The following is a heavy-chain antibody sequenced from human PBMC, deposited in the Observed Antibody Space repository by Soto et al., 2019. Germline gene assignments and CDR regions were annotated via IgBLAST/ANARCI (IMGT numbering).Heavy chain of an antibody. D-gene: IGHD2-2*01. CDR2: ISYDGSNK. V-gene: IGHV3-30-3*01. CDR3: ARSISSTSSHLDY. CDR1: GFTFSSYA. J-gene: IGHJ4*02. Sequence: PGGSLRLSCAASGFTFSSYAMHWVRQAPGKGLEWVAVISYDGSNKYYADSVKGRFNISRDNSKNTLYLQMNSLRAEDTAVYYCARSISSTSSHLDYWGQGNMVTVSS.